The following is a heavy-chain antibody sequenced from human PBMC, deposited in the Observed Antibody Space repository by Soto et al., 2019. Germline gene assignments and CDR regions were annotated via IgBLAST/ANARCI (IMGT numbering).Heavy chain of an antibody. CDR3: ARHYSSGWYSPFDY. CDR2: IYWNDDK. V-gene: IGHV2-5*01. CDR1: GFSLSTSGVG. Sequence: QITLKESGPPLVKPTQTLTLTCTFSGFSLSTSGVGVGWIRQPPGKALEWLALIYWNDDKRYSPSLKSGLTIPKETSKNQVVLTMTTMDPVDTATYYCARHYSSGWYSPFDYWGQGTLVTVSS. J-gene: IGHJ4*02. D-gene: IGHD6-19*01.